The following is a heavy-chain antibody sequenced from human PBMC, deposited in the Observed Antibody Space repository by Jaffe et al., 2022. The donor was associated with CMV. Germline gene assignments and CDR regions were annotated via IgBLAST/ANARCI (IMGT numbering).Heavy chain of an antibody. D-gene: IGHD3-9*01. CDR2: IDPSDSYT. Sequence: EVQLVQSGAEVKKPGESLRISCKGSGYSFTSYWISWVRQMPGKGLEWMGRIDPSDSYTNYSPSFQGHVTISADKSISTAYLQWSSLKASDTAMYYCARHGRRYYDILTGYYHTYMDVWGKGTTVTVSS. V-gene: IGHV5-10-1*03. J-gene: IGHJ6*03. CDR1: GYSFTSYW. CDR3: ARHGRRYYDILTGYYHTYMDV.